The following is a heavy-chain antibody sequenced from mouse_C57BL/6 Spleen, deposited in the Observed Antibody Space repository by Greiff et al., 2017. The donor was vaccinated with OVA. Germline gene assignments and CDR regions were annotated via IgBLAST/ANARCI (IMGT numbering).Heavy chain of an antibody. CDR3: AREVYYGSSSAWFAY. J-gene: IGHJ3*01. CDR2: INPNNGGT. CDR1: GYTFTDYY. Sequence: VQLQQSGPELVKPGASVKISCKASGYTFTDYYMNWVKQSHGKSLERIGDINPNNGGTSYNQKFKGKATLTVDKSSSTAYMELRSLTSEDSAVYYCAREVYYGSSSAWFAYWGQGTLVTVSA. D-gene: IGHD1-1*01. V-gene: IGHV1-26*01.